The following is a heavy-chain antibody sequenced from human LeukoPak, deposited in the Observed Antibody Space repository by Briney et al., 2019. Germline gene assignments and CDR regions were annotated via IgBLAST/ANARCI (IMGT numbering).Heavy chain of an antibody. CDR3: ARQGVRFLEWSLDY. J-gene: IGHJ4*02. V-gene: IGHV4-34*01. D-gene: IGHD3-3*01. Sequence: SETLSLTCAVYGGSFSGYYWSWIRQPPGKGLEWIGKINHSGSTNYNPSLKSRVTISVDTSKNQFSLKLSSVTAADTAVYYCARQGVRFLEWSLDYWGQGTLVTVSS. CDR1: GGSFSGYY. CDR2: INHSGST.